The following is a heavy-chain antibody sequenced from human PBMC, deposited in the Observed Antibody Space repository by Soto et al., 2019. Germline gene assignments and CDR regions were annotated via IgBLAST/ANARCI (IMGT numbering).Heavy chain of an antibody. CDR2: IWYDGSNK. CDR1: GFTFSSYG. D-gene: IGHD3-10*01. J-gene: IGHJ6*02. Sequence: QVQLVESGGGVVQPGRSLRLSCAASGFTFSSYGMHWVRQAPGKGLEWVAVIWYDGSNKYYADSVKGRFTISRDNSKNTLYLQMNILRAEDTAVYYCARDQGRFGDLLRYYGMDVWGQGTTVTVSS. CDR3: ARDQGRFGDLLRYYGMDV. V-gene: IGHV3-33*01.